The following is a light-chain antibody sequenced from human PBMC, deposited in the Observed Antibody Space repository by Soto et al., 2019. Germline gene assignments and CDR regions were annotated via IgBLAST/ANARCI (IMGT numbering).Light chain of an antibody. V-gene: IGKV1-5*03. CDR3: QQYNSYPT. Sequence: DFQMTQSPSTLSASVGDRVTITCRASQSISSWLAWYQQKPGKAPKLLIYKAYSLERGVPSRFSGSGPVTDFTITISSLQPDDFATYYCQQYNSYPTFGQGTKVEIK. CDR1: QSISSW. J-gene: IGKJ1*01. CDR2: KAY.